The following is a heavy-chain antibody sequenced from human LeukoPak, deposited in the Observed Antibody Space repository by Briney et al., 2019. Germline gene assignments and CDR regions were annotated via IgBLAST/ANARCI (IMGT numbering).Heavy chain of an antibody. CDR2: ISRSGSPI. D-gene: IGHD1-26*01. Sequence: GGSLRLSCAASGFTFSSYEMNWVRQAPGKGLEWVSDISRSGSPIYYADSVKGRFTISRDNAKNSLYLQMNSLRAEDTAVYYCARDAHSGSYSLWHAFDIWGQGTMVTVSS. J-gene: IGHJ3*02. V-gene: IGHV3-48*03. CDR1: GFTFSSYE. CDR3: ARDAHSGSYSLWHAFDI.